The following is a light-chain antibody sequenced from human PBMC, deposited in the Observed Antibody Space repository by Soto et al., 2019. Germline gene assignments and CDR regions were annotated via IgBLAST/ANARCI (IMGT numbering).Light chain of an antibody. CDR3: YSYAGSSTXGV. CDR1: SSDVGSYNL. J-gene: IGLJ1*01. Sequence: QSVLTQPASVSGSPGQSITISCTGSSSDVGSYNLVSWYQQHPGKAPKLMIYEVSKRPSGVSNRFSGSKSANTASLTISGLQAEDEADYYCYSYAGSSTXGVFGTGTKVTVL. V-gene: IGLV2-23*02. CDR2: EVS.